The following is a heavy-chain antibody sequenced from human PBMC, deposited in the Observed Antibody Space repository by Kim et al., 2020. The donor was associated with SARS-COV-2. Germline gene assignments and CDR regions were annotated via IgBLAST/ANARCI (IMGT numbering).Heavy chain of an antibody. CDR3: ARQRYSSGWYFDY. D-gene: IGHD6-19*01. J-gene: IGHJ4*02. V-gene: IGHV4-39*01. Sequence: YNPSRKSRVTISVDTSKNQFSLKLSAVTAADTAVYYCARQRYSSGWYFDYWGQGTLVTVSS.